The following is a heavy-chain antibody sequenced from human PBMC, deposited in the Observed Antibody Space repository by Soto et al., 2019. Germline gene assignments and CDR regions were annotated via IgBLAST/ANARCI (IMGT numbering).Heavy chain of an antibody. J-gene: IGHJ5*02. CDR1: GFTFSNYA. CDR3: AKGGDSSSWKNWFDP. D-gene: IGHD6-13*01. Sequence: EVQLLESGGGLVQPGGSLRLSCAASGFTFSNYAMTWVRQAPGMGLEWVSGISGSGSSIYYADSVKGRFTISRDNSKNTLYLQMNSLRAEDTAVYYCAKGGDSSSWKNWFDPWGQGTLVTVSS. CDR2: ISGSGSSI. V-gene: IGHV3-23*01.